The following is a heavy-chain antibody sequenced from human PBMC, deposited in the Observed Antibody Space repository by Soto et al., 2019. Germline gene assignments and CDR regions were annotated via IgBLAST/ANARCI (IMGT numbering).Heavy chain of an antibody. CDR1: GFTFSSYW. J-gene: IGHJ6*03. Sequence: EVQLVESGGGLVQPGGSLRLSCAASGFTFSSYWMSWVRQAPGKGLEWVANIRHDGSEKYYVDSVKGRFTISRDNAKNSRYLQMNSLRAEDTAVYYCARVMLLGYNYYYMDVWGKGTTVTVSS. V-gene: IGHV3-7*01. D-gene: IGHD2-8*01. CDR2: IRHDGSEK. CDR3: ARVMLLGYNYYYMDV.